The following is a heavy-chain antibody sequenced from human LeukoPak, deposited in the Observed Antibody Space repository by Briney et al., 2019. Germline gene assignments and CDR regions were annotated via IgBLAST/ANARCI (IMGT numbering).Heavy chain of an antibody. J-gene: IGHJ3*02. Sequence: PGGSLRLSCTASGFTFGDYAMSWFRRAPGKGLEWVGFIRSKAYGGTTEYAASVKGRFTISRDDSKSIAYLQMNSLKTEDTAVYYCTRKFTVTTDAFDIWGQGTMVTVSS. D-gene: IGHD4-17*01. CDR2: IRSKAYGGTT. CDR3: TRKFTVTTDAFDI. V-gene: IGHV3-49*03. CDR1: GFTFGDYA.